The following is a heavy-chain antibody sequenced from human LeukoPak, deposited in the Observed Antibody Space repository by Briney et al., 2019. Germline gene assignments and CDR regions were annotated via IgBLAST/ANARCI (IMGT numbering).Heavy chain of an antibody. CDR2: ISGYNGNT. CDR1: GYTFTSYG. J-gene: IGHJ4*02. D-gene: IGHD3-22*01. V-gene: IGHV1-18*01. CDR3: ARVRYYDSSGYYSFDY. Sequence: ASVKVSCKASGYTFTSYGISWVRQAPGKGLEWMGWISGYNGNTNYAQKFQGRVTITADESTSTAYMELGSLRSEDTAVYYCARVRYYDSSGYYSFDYWGQGTLVTVSS.